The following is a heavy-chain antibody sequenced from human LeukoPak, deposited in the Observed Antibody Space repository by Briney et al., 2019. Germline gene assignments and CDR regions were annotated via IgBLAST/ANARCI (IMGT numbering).Heavy chain of an antibody. CDR3: AKDLMEWLPHYFDY. Sequence: GGSLRLSCAASGFTFSNYAMSWVRQAPGKGLEWVLAISGSGGSTYYADSVKGRFTISRDSSKNTLYLQMNSLRAEDTAVYYCAKDLMEWLPHYFDYWGQGTLVTVSS. CDR1: GFTFSNYA. CDR2: ISGSGGST. J-gene: IGHJ4*02. D-gene: IGHD3-3*01. V-gene: IGHV3-23*01.